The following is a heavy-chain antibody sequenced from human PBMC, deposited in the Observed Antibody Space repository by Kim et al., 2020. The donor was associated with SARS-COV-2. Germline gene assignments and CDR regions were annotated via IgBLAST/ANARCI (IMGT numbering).Heavy chain of an antibody. D-gene: IGHD3-22*01. Sequence: GGSLRLSCAASGFTFSSYAMHWVRQAPGKGLEWVAVISYDGSNKYYADSVKGRFTISRDNSKNTLYLQMNSLRAEDTAVYYCAFNYYDSSGYFEVDYWGQGTLVTVSS. V-gene: IGHV3-30*04. CDR3: AFNYYDSSGYFEVDY. CDR1: GFTFSSYA. CDR2: ISYDGSNK. J-gene: IGHJ4*02.